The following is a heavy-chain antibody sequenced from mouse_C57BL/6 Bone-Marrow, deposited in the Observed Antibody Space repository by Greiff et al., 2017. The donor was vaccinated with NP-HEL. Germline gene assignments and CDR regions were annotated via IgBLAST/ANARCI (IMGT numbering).Heavy chain of an antibody. CDR1: GFSLSTFGMG. V-gene: IGHV8-8*01. CDR2: IGGDEDK. CDR3: SRTFYWGFAY. D-gene: IGHD2-1*01. Sequence: QVTLKESGPGILQPSQTLSLTCSFSGFSLSTFGMGVGWIRQPSGKGLEWLAHIGGDEDKYYNQALKSRLTISKDTSKNQVFLKIANVDTAVTATYYCSRTFYWGFAYWGPGTLVTVSA. J-gene: IGHJ3*01.